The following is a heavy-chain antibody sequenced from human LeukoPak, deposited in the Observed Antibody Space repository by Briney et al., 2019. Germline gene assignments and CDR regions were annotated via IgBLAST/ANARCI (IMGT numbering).Heavy chain of an antibody. J-gene: IGHJ4*02. Sequence: SGGSLRLSCAASGFMFSSNWMSWVRQAPGKGLEWVAVISYDGSNKYYADSVKGRFTISRDNSKNTLYLQMNSLRAEDTAVYYCARAPRGSTDYWGQGTLVTVSS. CDR1: GFMFSSNW. D-gene: IGHD1-1*01. CDR3: ARAPRGSTDY. V-gene: IGHV3-30*03. CDR2: ISYDGSNK.